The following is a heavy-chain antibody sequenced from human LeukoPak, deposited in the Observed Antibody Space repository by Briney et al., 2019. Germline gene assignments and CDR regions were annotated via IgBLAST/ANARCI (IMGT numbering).Heavy chain of an antibody. CDR2: IYSGGST. CDR1: GFTVSSNY. Sequence: GGSLRLSCAASGFTVSSNYMSWVRQAPGKGLEWVSVIYSGGSTYYADSVKGRFTVSRDNSLYTLFLQMNTLKFEDTSVYYCARNWDPLPTAPGSAAFDLWGQGTLVTVSS. V-gene: IGHV3-53*05. CDR3: ARNWDPLPTAPGSAAFDL. D-gene: IGHD7-27*01. J-gene: IGHJ3*01.